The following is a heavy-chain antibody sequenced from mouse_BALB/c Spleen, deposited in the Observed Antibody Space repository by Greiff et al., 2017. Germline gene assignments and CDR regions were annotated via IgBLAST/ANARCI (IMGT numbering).Heavy chain of an antibody. CDR2: IDPANGNT. CDR3: ARGLYYYGSAMDY. D-gene: IGHD1-1*01. J-gene: IGHJ4*01. Sequence: VQLQQSGAELVKPGASVKLSCTASGFNIKDTYMHWVKQRPEQGLEWIGRIDPANGNTKYDPKFQGKATITADTSSNTAYLQLSSLTSEDTAVYYCARGLYYYGSAMDYWGQGTSVTVSS. V-gene: IGHV14-3*02. CDR1: GFNIKDTY.